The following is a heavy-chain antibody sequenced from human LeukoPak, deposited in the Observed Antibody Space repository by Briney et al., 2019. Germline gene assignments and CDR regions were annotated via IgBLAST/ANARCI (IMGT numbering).Heavy chain of an antibody. V-gene: IGHV1-18*01. J-gene: IGHJ4*02. Sequence: ASVKVSCKASGGTFSSYAISWVRQAPGQGLEWMGWISAYNGNTNYAQKLQGRVTMTTDTSTSTAYMELRSLRSDDTAVYYCARRDNWNSHLGYWGQGTLVTVSS. CDR1: GGTFSSYA. CDR3: ARRDNWNSHLGY. D-gene: IGHD1-7*01. CDR2: ISAYNGNT.